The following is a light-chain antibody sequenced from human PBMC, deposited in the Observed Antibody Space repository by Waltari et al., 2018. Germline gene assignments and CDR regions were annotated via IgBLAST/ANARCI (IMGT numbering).Light chain of an antibody. V-gene: IGKV3-11*01. Sequence: IVLTQSPVILSLSPGERATLSCRASQSVSTNLAWYQQRLGQAPRRLLYGASNRATDIPPRFSGSGSGTDFTLTISSLEPEDFAVYYCQQRSSLSWTFGQGTKVEIK. J-gene: IGKJ1*01. CDR2: GAS. CDR3: QQRSSLSWT. CDR1: QSVSTN.